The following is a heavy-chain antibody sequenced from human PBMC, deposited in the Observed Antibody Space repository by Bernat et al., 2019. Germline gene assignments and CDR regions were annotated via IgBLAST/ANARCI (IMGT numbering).Heavy chain of an antibody. V-gene: IGHV1-69*04. CDR1: GGTFSSYA. CDR2: IIPILGIA. Sequence: QVQLVQSGAEVKKPGSSVKVSCKASGGTFSSYAISWVRQAPGQGLEWMGRIIPILGIANYAQKFQGRVTITADKSTSTAYMELSSLRSEDTAVYYCARTPGRITMVRGARLGNYYYYGMDVWGQGTTVTVSS. D-gene: IGHD3-10*01. J-gene: IGHJ6*02. CDR3: ARTPGRITMVRGARLGNYYYYGMDV.